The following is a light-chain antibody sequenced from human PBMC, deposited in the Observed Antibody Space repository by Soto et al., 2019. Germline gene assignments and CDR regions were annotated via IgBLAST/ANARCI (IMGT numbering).Light chain of an antibody. Sequence: DIQMTQSPSSLSASVGDRVTITCRASQSVNRNLHWYQQRPGKAPKLLISGASSLQSGVPSRFSGSGSGTDFTLTISSLQPEDFATYYCQQSLIPQYSFGQGTKLEIK. CDR3: QQSLIPQYS. V-gene: IGKV1-39*01. J-gene: IGKJ2*03. CDR2: GAS. CDR1: QSVNRN.